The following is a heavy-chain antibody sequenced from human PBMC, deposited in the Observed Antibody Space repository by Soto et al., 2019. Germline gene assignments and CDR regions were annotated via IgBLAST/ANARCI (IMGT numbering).Heavy chain of an antibody. Sequence: SETLSLTCTGSGGSISSGGYYWSWIRQHPGKGLEWIGYIYYSGSTYYNPSLKSRVTISVDTSKNQFSLKLSSVTAADTAVYYCARYYYDSSGYYGPVAFDIWGQGTMVTVSS. CDR2: IYYSGST. CDR3: ARYYYDSSGYYGPVAFDI. D-gene: IGHD3-22*01. V-gene: IGHV4-31*03. CDR1: GGSISSGGYY. J-gene: IGHJ3*02.